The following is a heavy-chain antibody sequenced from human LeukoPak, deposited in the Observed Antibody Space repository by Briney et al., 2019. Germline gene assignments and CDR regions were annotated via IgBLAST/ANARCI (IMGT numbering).Heavy chain of an antibody. D-gene: IGHD6-19*01. CDR1: GFTFSSYW. CDR3: ARGGSSGCLDY. J-gene: IGHJ4*02. V-gene: IGHV3-74*01. CDR2: IKTDGSDT. Sequence: GGSLRLSCAASGFTFSSYWMHWVRQAPGKGLVWVSRIKTDGSDTSYADCVKGRFTISRDNAKNTLYLQMNSMSAEDTAVYYCARGGSSGCLDYWGQGTLVTVSS.